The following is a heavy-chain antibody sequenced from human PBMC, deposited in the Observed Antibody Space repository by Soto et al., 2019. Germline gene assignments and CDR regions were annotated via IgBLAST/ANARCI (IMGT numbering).Heavy chain of an antibody. D-gene: IGHD3-3*02. CDR1: GGSFRDYY. Sequence: QVQLQQWGAGLLKPSETLSLTCAVSGGSFRDYYWTWIRQPPVKGLEWIGEITHSGSANYAPSSKRRVTISVDTSKSRFSLRVTSVTAADTALYYCARGAPHFYYGMDVWGHGTTVTVSS. CDR2: ITHSGSA. CDR3: ARGAPHFYYGMDV. J-gene: IGHJ6*02. V-gene: IGHV4-34*01.